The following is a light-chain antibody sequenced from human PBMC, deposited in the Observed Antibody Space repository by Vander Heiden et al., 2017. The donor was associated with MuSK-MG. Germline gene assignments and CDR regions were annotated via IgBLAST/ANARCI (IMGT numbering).Light chain of an antibody. J-gene: IGKJ1*01. V-gene: IGKV3-20*01. CDR2: GAS. CDR1: QSVSSHY. CDR3: QQDDSSPRT. Sequence: ENVLTQSPGTLSLSPGERATLSCRASQSVSSHYLAWYQQKLGQAPRLVMFGASYRATGIPDRFSGSGSGTDFTLTISRLEPEDFAVYYCQQDDSSPRTFGQGTKVEIK.